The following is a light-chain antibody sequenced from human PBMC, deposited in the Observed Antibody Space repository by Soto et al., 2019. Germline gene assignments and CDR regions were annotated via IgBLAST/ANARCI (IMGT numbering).Light chain of an antibody. CDR3: QQYGSSPWT. CDR1: QSVSSSY. J-gene: IGKJ1*01. V-gene: IGKV3-20*01. Sequence: EIVLTQSPGTLSLSPGERATLSCRASQSVSSSYLAWYQQKPGQAPRLLIYGASSRATGIPDRFSGSGSGTDFTLTISRLEPEDVAVYYCQQYGSSPWTFGQGTKVDIK. CDR2: GAS.